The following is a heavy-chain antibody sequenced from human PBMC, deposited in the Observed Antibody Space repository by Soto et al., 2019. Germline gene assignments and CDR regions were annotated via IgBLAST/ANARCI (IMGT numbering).Heavy chain of an antibody. V-gene: IGHV3-30-3*01. CDR1: GFTFSRYS. J-gene: IGHJ4*02. CDR3: ARDQGYLDY. Sequence: QVQLVESGGGVVQPGRSLRLSCAASGFTFSRYSIHWVRQAPGKGLECVAVISYDGSSKYYADSVKGRFTISRDNSKNTVYLQMHSLGAEDTALYYCARDQGYLDYWGQGTLVTVSS. CDR2: ISYDGSSK.